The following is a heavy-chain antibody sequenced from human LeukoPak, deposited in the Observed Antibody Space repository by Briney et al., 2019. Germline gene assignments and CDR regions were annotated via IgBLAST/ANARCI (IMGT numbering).Heavy chain of an antibody. V-gene: IGHV3-48*01. CDR2: ISSSSSTI. D-gene: IGHD3-3*01. CDR1: GFTFSSYW. J-gene: IGHJ3*02. Sequence: QAGGSLRLSCAASGFTFSSYWMHWVRQAPGKGLEWVSYISSSSSTIYYADSVKGRFTISRDNAKNSLYLQMNSLGAEDTAVYYCARAQGLEWLLDAFDIWGQGTMVTVSS. CDR3: ARAQGLEWLLDAFDI.